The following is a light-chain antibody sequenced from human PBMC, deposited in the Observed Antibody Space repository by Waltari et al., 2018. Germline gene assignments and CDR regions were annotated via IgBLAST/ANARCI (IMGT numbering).Light chain of an antibody. V-gene: IGKV4-1*01. CDR2: WAS. CDR1: QSVLYSSNNKNY. J-gene: IGKJ5*01. CDR3: QQYYSTPLT. Sequence: DIVMTQSPDSLAVSLGERATINCKSSQSVLYSSNNKNYLAWYQQKPGHPPKLLIYWASTRESGVPDRFSGSGSGTDFTLTISSLQAEDVAVYYCQQYYSTPLTFGQGTRLEIK.